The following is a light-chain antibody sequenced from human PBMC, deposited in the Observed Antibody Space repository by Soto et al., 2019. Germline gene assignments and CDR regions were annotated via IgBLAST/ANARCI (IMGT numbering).Light chain of an antibody. CDR1: SSNIGNNA. CDR3: AAWGDNLNGWV. J-gene: IGLJ3*02. Sequence: QSVPTQPPSASGTPGQRVTISCSGSSSNIGNNAVNWYQQFPGTAPKLLIYDNIQRPSGVPDRFSGSKSGTSASLAISGLQSEDEADYYCAAWGDNLNGWVFGGGTKVTVL. CDR2: DNI. V-gene: IGLV1-44*01.